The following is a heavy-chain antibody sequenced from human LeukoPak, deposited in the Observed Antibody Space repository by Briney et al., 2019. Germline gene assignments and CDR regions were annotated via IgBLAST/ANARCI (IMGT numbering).Heavy chain of an antibody. J-gene: IGHJ5*02. Sequence: GGSLRLSCAASGFTLSSYWMSWVRQAPGKGLEWVANIKQDGSEKYYVDSVKGRFTISRDNAKNSLYLQMNSLRAEDTAVYYCARRTYNDWFDPWGQGTLVTVSS. CDR1: GFTLSSYW. CDR3: ARRTYNDWFDP. V-gene: IGHV3-7*01. D-gene: IGHD1-14*01. CDR2: IKQDGSEK.